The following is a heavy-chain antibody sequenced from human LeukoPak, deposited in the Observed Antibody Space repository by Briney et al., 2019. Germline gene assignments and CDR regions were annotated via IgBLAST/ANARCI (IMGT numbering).Heavy chain of an antibody. V-gene: IGHV3-23*01. CDR1: GFTFSSYA. Sequence: GGSLRLSCAASGFTFSSYAMSWVRQAPGKGLEWVSAISGSGGSTYYADSVKGRFTISRDNSKNTLYLQMNSLRAEDTAVYYCAKPRGYCSGGSCYSGGLFDYWGQGTLVTVSS. CDR2: ISGSGGST. CDR3: AKPRGYCSGGSCYSGGLFDY. D-gene: IGHD2-15*01. J-gene: IGHJ4*02.